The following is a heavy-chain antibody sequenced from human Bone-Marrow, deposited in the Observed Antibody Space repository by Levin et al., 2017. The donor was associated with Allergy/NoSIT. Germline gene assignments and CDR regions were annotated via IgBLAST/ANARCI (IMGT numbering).Heavy chain of an antibody. Sequence: ASVKVSCKASGYTFTGYYMHWVRQAPGQGLEWRGSINPNSGGPDYAQRFKGRVTMTRDTSINTFYMDVSRLRSDDTAVYYGARAVSSSSWADYWGQGTLVTVSS. CDR3: ARAVSSSSWADY. CDR1: GYTFTGYY. V-gene: IGHV1-2*02. J-gene: IGHJ4*02. CDR2: INPNSGGP. D-gene: IGHD6-13*01.